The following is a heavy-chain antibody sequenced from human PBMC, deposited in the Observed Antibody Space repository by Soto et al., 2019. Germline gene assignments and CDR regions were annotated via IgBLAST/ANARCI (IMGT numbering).Heavy chain of an antibody. CDR2: IHPSGQPI. Sequence: EVQLVESGGGLVQPGGSLRLSCAVSGFTFSSSEMYWVRQAPGKGLEWISYIHPSGQPIFYADSVKGRFTISIDNANNSLFLPMNSLRAEDSAVYYCARRASRWGQGTMVTVSS. V-gene: IGHV3-48*03. J-gene: IGHJ3*01. CDR3: ARRASR. CDR1: GFTFSSSE. D-gene: IGHD5-12*01.